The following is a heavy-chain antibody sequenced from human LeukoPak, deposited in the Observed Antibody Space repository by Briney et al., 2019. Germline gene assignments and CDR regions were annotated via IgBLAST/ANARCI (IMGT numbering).Heavy chain of an antibody. J-gene: IGHJ4*02. D-gene: IGHD3-9*01. CDR2: IRYDGSNK. CDR3: ATYPVLRYFDTAYYFDY. Sequence: GGSVRLSCAASGFTFSSYGMHWVRQAPGKGLEWVAFIRYDGSNKYYADSVKGRFTISRDNSKNTLYLQMNSLRAGDTAVYYCATYPVLRYFDTAYYFDYWGQGTLVTVSS. V-gene: IGHV3-30*02. CDR1: GFTFSSYG.